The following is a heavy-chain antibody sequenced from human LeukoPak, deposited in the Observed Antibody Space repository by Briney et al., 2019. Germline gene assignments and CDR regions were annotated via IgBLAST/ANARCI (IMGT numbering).Heavy chain of an antibody. CDR1: GFTFSSSW. D-gene: IGHD3-10*01. Sequence: GGSLRLSCVGSGFTFSSSWMSWVRQAPGKGPEWVANIKEDGSEKYYVASVKGRFTISRDNAKNSLSLQMNSLRAEDTAVYYCARDRVYPTFDSGGREPRVTFPS. J-gene: IGHJ4*02. CDR3: ARDRVYPTFDS. CDR2: IKEDGSEK. V-gene: IGHV3-7*01.